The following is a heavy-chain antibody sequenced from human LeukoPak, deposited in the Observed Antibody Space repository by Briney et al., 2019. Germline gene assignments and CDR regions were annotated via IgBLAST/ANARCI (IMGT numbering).Heavy chain of an antibody. CDR2: IYYSGST. V-gene: IGHV4-59*12. J-gene: IGHJ4*02. CDR1: GGSISSYY. D-gene: IGHD3-16*01. Sequence: SETLSLTCTVSGGSISSYYWSWIRQPPGKGLEWIGYIYYSGSTNYNPSLKSRVTISVDTSKNQFSLKLSSVTAADTAVYYCARARRGYDYVWGSYTYYFDYWGQGTLVTVSS. CDR3: ARARRGYDYVWGSYTYYFDY.